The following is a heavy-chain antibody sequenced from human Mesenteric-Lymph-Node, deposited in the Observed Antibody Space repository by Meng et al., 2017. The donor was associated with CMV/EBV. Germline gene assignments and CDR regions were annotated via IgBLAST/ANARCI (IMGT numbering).Heavy chain of an antibody. CDR3: ARHQRWLKSEGGFNY. D-gene: IGHD4-23*01. CDR2: INHSGST. Sequence: GQLKQWGAGLLKPSGTLSPTCAVHGWSFSGYYWSWFRQPPGKGLEWIGEINHSGSTNYNPSLKSRVTISVDTSKNQFSLKLSSVTAADTAVYYCARHQRWLKSEGGFNYWGQGTLVTVSS. J-gene: IGHJ4*02. V-gene: IGHV4-34*01. CDR1: GWSFSGYY.